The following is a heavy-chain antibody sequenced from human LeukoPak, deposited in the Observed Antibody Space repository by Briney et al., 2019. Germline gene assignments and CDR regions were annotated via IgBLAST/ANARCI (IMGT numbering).Heavy chain of an antibody. V-gene: IGHV4-34*01. CDR2: INHSGST. Sequence: PSETLSLTCAVYGGSFSGYYWSWIRQPPGKGLEWIGEINHSGSTNYNPSLKSRVTISVDTSKNQFSLKLSSVTAADTAVYYCARDSIGIVVVPAAMANDYWGQGTLVTVSS. CDR3: ARDSIGIVVVPAAMANDY. CDR1: GGSFSGYY. D-gene: IGHD2-2*01. J-gene: IGHJ4*02.